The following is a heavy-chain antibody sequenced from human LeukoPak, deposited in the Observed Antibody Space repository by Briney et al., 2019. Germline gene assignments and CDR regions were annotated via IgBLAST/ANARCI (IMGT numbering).Heavy chain of an antibody. Sequence: GGSLRLSCAASGFTFSSYAMSWVRQAPGKGLEWVSAISGSGGSTYYADSVKGRFTISRENSKNTLYLQMNSLRAEDTAVYYCARQLPSTVWYAYWGQGTLVTVYS. CDR2: ISGSGGST. J-gene: IGHJ4*02. D-gene: IGHD1-1*01. V-gene: IGHV3-23*01. CDR1: GFTFSSYA. CDR3: ARQLPSTVWYAY.